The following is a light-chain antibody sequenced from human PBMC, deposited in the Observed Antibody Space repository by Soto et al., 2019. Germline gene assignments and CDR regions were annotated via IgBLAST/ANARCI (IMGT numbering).Light chain of an antibody. Sequence: EIVLTQSPGTLSLSPGERATLSCRASQSVSNSYLAWYQQKPGQAPRLLMYGTSSRATGIPDRFSGSGSGTDFTLTISRLEPEDFAVYYCQQYVSSRWTFGQGTKV. V-gene: IGKV3-20*01. CDR1: QSVSNSY. CDR3: QQYVSSRWT. CDR2: GTS. J-gene: IGKJ1*01.